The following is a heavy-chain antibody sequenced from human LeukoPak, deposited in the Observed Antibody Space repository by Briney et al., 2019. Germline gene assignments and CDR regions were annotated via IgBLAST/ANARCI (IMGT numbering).Heavy chain of an antibody. V-gene: IGHV3-20*01. CDR1: GFTLDDYG. CDR2: INWNGGTT. J-gene: IGHJ6*03. D-gene: IGHD6-19*01. Sequence: GGSLRLSCAASGFTLDDYGMSWVRQAPGKGLEWVSGINWNGGTTGYADSVKGRFTISRDNAKNSLYLQMNSLRAEDTALYHCARAVDGNGGYYYYYMDVWGKGTTVTVSS. CDR3: ARAVDGNGGYYYYYMDV.